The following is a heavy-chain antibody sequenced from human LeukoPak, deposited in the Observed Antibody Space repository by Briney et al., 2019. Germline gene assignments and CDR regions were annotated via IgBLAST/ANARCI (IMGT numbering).Heavy chain of an antibody. J-gene: IGHJ3*02. V-gene: IGHV4-39*07. D-gene: IGHD1-26*01. CDR1: GDSISTSNSY. CDR2: INHSGST. Sequence: PSETLSLTCTVSGDSISTSNSYWGWIRQPPGKGLEWIGEINHSGSTNYNPSLKSRVTISVDTSKNQFSLKLSSVTAADTAVYYCARRGIVGAAPQGAFDIWGQGTMVTVSS. CDR3: ARRGIVGAAPQGAFDI.